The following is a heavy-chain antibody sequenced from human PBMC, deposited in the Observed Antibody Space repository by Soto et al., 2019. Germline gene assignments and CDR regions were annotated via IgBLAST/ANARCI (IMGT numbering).Heavy chain of an antibody. CDR1: GFNFRSYG. CDR2: IWYDGSNK. V-gene: IGHV3-33*01. CDR3: ARVPNFGDYYFDY. J-gene: IGHJ4*02. Sequence: QVQLVESGGGVVQPGRSLTLSCAASGFNFRSYGMHWVRQAPGKGLEWVAVIWYDGSNKYYVDSVKGRFTISRDKPKNMLYLQMNSLRAEDTAVYYCARVPNFGDYYFDYWGQGALVTVSS. D-gene: IGHD4-17*01.